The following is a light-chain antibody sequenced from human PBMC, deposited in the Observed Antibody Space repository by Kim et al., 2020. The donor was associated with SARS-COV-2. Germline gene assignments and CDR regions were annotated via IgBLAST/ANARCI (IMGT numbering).Light chain of an antibody. CDR1: KRNSMW. CDR2: KAS. CDR3: QQYDNY. V-gene: IGKV1-5*03. Sequence: AVTATVGDRVIMTSGASKRNSMWWAWNQQKPGKAPKLLISKASSLQSGVPSRFSGSRYGTQFTITISSLQPDDFGTYYCQQYDNYFGQGTKLEI. J-gene: IGKJ2*01.